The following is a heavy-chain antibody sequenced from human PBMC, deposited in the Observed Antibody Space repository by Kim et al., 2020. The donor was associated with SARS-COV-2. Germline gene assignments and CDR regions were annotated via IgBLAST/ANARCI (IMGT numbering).Heavy chain of an antibody. J-gene: IGHJ5*02. CDR2: ISSSSSYI. Sequence: GGSLRLSCAASGFTFSSYSMNWVRQAPGKGLEWVSSISSSSSYIYYADSVKGRFTISRDNAKNSLYLQMNSLRAEDTAVYYCARGTDGSGRSQWFDPWGQGTLVTVSS. V-gene: IGHV3-21*01. D-gene: IGHD3-10*01. CDR1: GFTFSSYS. CDR3: ARGTDGSGRSQWFDP.